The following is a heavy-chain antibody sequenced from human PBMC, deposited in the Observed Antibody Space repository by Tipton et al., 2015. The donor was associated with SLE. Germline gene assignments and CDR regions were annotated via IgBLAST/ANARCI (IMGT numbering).Heavy chain of an antibody. CDR1: GGSFSGYY. D-gene: IGHD4-23*01. CDR2: INHSGST. J-gene: IGHJ4*02. Sequence: LRLSCAVYGGSFSGYYWSWVRQPPGKGLEWIGEINHSGSTNYNPSLKSRVTISVDTSKNQFSLKLSSVTAADTAVYYCARVRRGHGGNSDFDYWGQGTLVTVSS. V-gene: IGHV4-34*01. CDR3: ARVRRGHGGNSDFDY.